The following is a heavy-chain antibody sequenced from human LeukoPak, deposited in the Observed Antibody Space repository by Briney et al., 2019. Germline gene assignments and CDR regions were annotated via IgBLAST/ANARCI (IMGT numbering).Heavy chain of an antibody. V-gene: IGHV3-64D*09. CDR2: ISSNGGST. D-gene: IGHD2-15*01. Sequence: PGGSLRLSCSASGFTFSSYAMHWVRQAPGKGLEYVSAISSNGGSTYHADSVKGRFTISRDNSKNTLYLQMSSLRAEDTAVYYCVKGDCSGGSCYLYYYYYGMDVWGQGTTVTVSS. CDR3: VKGDCSGGSCYLYYYYYGMDV. CDR1: GFTFSSYA. J-gene: IGHJ6*02.